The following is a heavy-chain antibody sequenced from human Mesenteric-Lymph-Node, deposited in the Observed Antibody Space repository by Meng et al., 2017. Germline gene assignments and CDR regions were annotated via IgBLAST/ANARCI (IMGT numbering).Heavy chain of an antibody. Sequence: QVQLVESGGRVVQPGMSLRLSCAASGFTFSDYAMHWFRQATGKGLEWVAVISYDGNKKYYAETMQGRFTVSRDDSKNTLYLQMNSLRGEDKAVYYCARDDDYANYSLDYWGQGTLVTVSS. V-gene: IGHV3-30-3*01. CDR3: ARDDDYANYSLDY. CDR2: ISYDGNKK. J-gene: IGHJ4*02. D-gene: IGHD4-11*01. CDR1: GFTFSDYA.